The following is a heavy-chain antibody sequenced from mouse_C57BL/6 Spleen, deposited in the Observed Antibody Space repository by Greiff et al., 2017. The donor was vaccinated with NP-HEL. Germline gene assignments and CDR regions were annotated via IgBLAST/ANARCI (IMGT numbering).Heavy chain of an antibody. J-gene: IGHJ4*01. V-gene: IGHV1-64*01. CDR3: ARSDGYYPAYAMDY. D-gene: IGHD2-3*01. Sequence: VQLQQPGAELVKPGASVKLSCKASGYTFTSYWMHWVKQRPGQGLEWIGMIHPNSGSTNYNEKFKSKATLTVDKSSSTAYMQLSSLTSEDSAVYYCARSDGYYPAYAMDYWGQGTSVTVSS. CDR2: IHPNSGST. CDR1: GYTFTSYW.